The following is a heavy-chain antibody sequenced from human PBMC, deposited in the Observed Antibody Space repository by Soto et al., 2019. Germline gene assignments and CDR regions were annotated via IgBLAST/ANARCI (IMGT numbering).Heavy chain of an antibody. D-gene: IGHD3-3*01. J-gene: IGHJ4*02. CDR3: AKVAYDFWTTYNRQGFHFDS. CDR2: ISYDGNNK. Sequence: VRLVESGGGVAQPGRSLRLSCAVSGLSSRNFLAYDMHWVRQAPGKGLEWVDVISYDGNNKYSSDYVKGRFTISRDKSRNTLSLQMRSVSVADTAIYFCAKVAYDFWTTYNRQGFHFDSWGPGTLVTVAS. CDR1: GLSSRNFLAYD. V-gene: IGHV3-30*18.